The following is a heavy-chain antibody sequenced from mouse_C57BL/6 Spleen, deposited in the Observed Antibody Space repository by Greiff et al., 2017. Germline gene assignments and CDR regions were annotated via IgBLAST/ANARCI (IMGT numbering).Heavy chain of an antibody. Sequence: DVMLVESGGGLVKPGGSLKLSCAASGFTFSDYGMHWVRQAPEKGLEWVAYISSGSSTIYYADTVKGRFTISRDNAKNTLFLQMTSLRSEDTAMYYCARGRPGYFDYWGQGTTLTVSS. D-gene: IGHD2-12*01. CDR1: GFTFSDYG. CDR3: ARGRPGYFDY. J-gene: IGHJ2*01. CDR2: ISSGSSTI. V-gene: IGHV5-17*01.